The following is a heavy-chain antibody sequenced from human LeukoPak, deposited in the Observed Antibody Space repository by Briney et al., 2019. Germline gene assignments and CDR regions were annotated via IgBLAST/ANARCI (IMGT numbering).Heavy chain of an antibody. Sequence: ASVKVSCKASGYTFTRYAMNWLRQAPGKGLEWMGGFDPEDGETIYAQKFQGRVTMTEDTSTDTAYMELSSLRSEDTAVYYCATYRPRWELRAFDIWGQGTMVTVSS. CDR1: GYTFTRYA. V-gene: IGHV1-24*01. D-gene: IGHD1-26*01. J-gene: IGHJ3*02. CDR3: ATYRPRWELRAFDI. CDR2: FDPEDGET.